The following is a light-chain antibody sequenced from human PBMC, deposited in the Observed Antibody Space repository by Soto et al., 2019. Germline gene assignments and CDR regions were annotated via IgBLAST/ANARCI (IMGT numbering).Light chain of an antibody. CDR1: QSVSNNY. CDR3: RPYCSAGT. J-gene: IGKJ1*01. Sequence: APRSCRASQSVSNNYLAWYQPKPGKAPRRLIYGASNTATGIPDRLSCSESGADVTLLSSRHAPGDSPVNYGRPYCSAGTFGQGTKVDIK. V-gene: IGKV3-20*01. CDR2: GAS.